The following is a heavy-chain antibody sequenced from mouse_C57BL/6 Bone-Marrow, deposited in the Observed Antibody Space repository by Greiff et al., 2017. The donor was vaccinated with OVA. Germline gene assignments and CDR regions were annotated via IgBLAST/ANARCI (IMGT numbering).Heavy chain of an antibody. CDR2: ISSGSSTI. CDR3: ATDSFDGYYVNFDV. J-gene: IGHJ1*03. D-gene: IGHD2-3*01. V-gene: IGHV5-17*01. CDR1: GFTFSDYG. Sequence: EVKLVESGGGLVKPGGSLKLSCAASGFTFSDYGMHWVRQAPEKGLEWVAYISSGSSTIYYADTVKGRFTISRDNAKNTLFLQRTSLRSEDTSMYYGATDSFDGYYVNFDVWGTGTTVTVSS.